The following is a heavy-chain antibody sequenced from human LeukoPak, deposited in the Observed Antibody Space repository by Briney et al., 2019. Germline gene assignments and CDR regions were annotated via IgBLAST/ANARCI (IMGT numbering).Heavy chain of an antibody. CDR3: TRDHVSGGWELHYFDY. V-gene: IGHV3-49*03. D-gene: IGHD1-26*01. CDR2: IRSKAYGGTT. Sequence: GRSLRLSRTPSGFTLADYAISSFRHAPGKGLDRVGFIRSKAYGGTTEYAPSVKGRLTISRDDSKSIAYLQMNSLKTEDTAVYYCTRDHVSGGWELHYFDYWGQGTLVTVSS. CDR1: GFTLADYA. J-gene: IGHJ4*02.